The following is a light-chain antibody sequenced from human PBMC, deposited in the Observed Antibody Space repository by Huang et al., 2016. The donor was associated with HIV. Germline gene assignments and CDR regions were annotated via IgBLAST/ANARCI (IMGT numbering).Light chain of an antibody. CDR1: QSVSSD. CDR2: GDS. CDR3: QQSDTSPQT. Sequence: EIVLTQSPGTLSLSPGERATLSCRASQSVSSDVAWYQQKPGQDPRLLMYGDSTRATGIPDRFSGSGSGTDFTLTISRLEPEDFAVYYCQQSDTSPQTFGQGTKLEIK. J-gene: IGKJ2*01. V-gene: IGKV3-20*01.